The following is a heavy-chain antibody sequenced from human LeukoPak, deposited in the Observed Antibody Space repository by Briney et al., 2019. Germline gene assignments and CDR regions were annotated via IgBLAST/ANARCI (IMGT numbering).Heavy chain of an antibody. CDR2: IRSKAYGGTT. CDR3: AKDIKAWYYFDY. V-gene: IGHV3-49*04. D-gene: IGHD2-8*02. J-gene: IGHJ4*02. CDR1: GFTFGYYA. Sequence: GGSLRLSCTASGFTFGYYAMSWVRQAPGKGLEWVGFIRSKAYGGTTEYAASVKGRFTISRDDSKSIAYLQMNSLRAEDTAVYYCAKDIKAWYYFDYWGQGTLVTVSS.